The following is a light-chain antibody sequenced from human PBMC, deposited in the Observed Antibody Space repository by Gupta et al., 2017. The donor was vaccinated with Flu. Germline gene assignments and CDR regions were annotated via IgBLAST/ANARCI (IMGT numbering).Light chain of an antibody. CDR3: QSYDSSLSGPWV. J-gene: IGLJ3*02. V-gene: IGLV1-40*01. Sequence: QSVLTQPPSVSGAPGQRVTISYTGSSSNIGAGYDVHWYQQLPGTAPNLLIYGNSNRPSGVPDRFSGSKSGTSASLAITGLQAEDEADYYCQSYDSSLSGPWVFGGGTKLTVL. CDR2: GNS. CDR1: SSNIGAGYD.